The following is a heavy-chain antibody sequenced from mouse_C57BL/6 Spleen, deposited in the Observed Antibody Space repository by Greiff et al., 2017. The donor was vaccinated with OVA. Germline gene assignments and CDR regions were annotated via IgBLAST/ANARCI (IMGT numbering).Heavy chain of an antibody. J-gene: IGHJ2*01. CDR1: GYTFTDYD. CDR3: ASRCDY. CDR2: IYPGSGNT. V-gene: IGHV1-76*01. Sequence: QVQLQQSGAELVRPGASVKLSCKASGYTFTDYDINWVKQRPGQGLEWIARIYPGSGNTDYNEKFKGKATLTAEKSSSTAYMQLSSLTSEDSAVYFCASRCDYWGQGTTLTVSS.